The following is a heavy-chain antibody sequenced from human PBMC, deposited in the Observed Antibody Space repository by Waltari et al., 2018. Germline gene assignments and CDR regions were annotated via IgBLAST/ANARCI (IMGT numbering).Heavy chain of an antibody. CDR2: TYYRSKWYN. CDR3: ASGGGGSFDY. CDR1: GDRVSSNSAT. V-gene: IGHV6-1*01. D-gene: IGHD1-26*01. J-gene: IGHJ4*02. Sequence: QVQLQQSGPGLVKPSQTLPLTCSISGDRVSSNSATWNWIRQSPSRGLEWLGRTYYRSKWYNDFAVSVKGRMLINPDTSKNQFSLQLNSVTPEDTAVYYCASGGGGSFDYWGQGTLVTVSS.